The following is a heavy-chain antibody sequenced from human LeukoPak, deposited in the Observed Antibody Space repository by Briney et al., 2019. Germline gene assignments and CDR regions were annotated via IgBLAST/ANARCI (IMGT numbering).Heavy chain of an antibody. V-gene: IGHV3-23*01. J-gene: IGHJ4*02. CDR3: AKGGYDYVEIGYFDY. D-gene: IGHD5-12*01. CDR2: IIASSGST. CDR1: GFTFSTYA. Sequence: GGSLRLSCAASGFTFSTYAMSWVRQAPGKGLEWVSLIIASSGSTFYADSVKGRFTISRDKSTNTLYLQMNSLRAEDTAVYYCAKGGYDYVEIGYFDYWGQGTLVTVSS.